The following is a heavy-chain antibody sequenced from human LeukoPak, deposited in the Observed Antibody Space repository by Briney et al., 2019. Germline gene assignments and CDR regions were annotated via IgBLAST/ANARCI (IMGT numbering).Heavy chain of an antibody. CDR3: ARDRVLRSTVTTLYFDY. J-gene: IGHJ4*02. V-gene: IGHV3-21*01. Sequence: GGSLRLSCAASGFTFSSYSMNWVRQAPGKGLEWVSSISSSSSYIYYADSVKGRFTISRDNAKNSLYLQMNSLRAEDTAVYYCARDRVLRSTVTTLYFDYWGQGTLVTVSS. CDR2: ISSSSSYI. D-gene: IGHD4-17*01. CDR1: GFTFSSYS.